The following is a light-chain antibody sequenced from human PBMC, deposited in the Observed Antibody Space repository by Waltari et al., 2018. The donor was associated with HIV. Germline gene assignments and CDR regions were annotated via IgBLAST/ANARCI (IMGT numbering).Light chain of an antibody. Sequence: QSALSQPASVSASPGQSVAISCSGSASDIGRYNYVSWYQQPPDSAPTLILLDVNNRPSGISDRFSGSKSGTTASLTISTVRTDDEADYYCASYTVNSTGVFGTGTKLSVL. J-gene: IGLJ1*01. V-gene: IGLV2-14*03. CDR3: ASYTVNSTGV. CDR2: DVN. CDR1: ASDIGRYNY.